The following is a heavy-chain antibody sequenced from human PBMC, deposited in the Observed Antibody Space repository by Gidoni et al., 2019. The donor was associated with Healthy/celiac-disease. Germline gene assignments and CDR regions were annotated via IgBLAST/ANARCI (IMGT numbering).Heavy chain of an antibody. V-gene: IGHV3-30*18. CDR3: AKDPNAGYSSSRKYYYYGMDV. CDR2: VSYDVRNK. D-gene: IGHD6-6*01. CDR1: GVTFSSCG. J-gene: IGHJ6*02. Sequence: QVQLVESGGGVGQPGRALRLSGAAPGVTFSSCGMHGVRQAPGKGLEWVAVVSYDVRNKYYADSVKGRFTISRDNSKNALYLQMNSLRAEYTAVYYCAKDPNAGYSSSRKYYYYGMDVWGQGTTVTVSS.